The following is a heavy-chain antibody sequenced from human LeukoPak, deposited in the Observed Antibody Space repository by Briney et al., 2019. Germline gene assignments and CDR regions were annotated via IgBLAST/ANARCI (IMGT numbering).Heavy chain of an antibody. Sequence: SETLSLTCTVSGGSISSYYWSWIRQPPGKGLEWIGYIYYSGSTNYNPSLKSRVTISVDTSKNQFSLKLSSVTAADTAVYYCARVRATMIVVVIPREFDAFDIWGQGTMVTVPS. CDR3: ARVRATMIVVVIPREFDAFDI. V-gene: IGHV4-59*01. J-gene: IGHJ3*02. D-gene: IGHD3-22*01. CDR1: GGSISSYY. CDR2: IYYSGST.